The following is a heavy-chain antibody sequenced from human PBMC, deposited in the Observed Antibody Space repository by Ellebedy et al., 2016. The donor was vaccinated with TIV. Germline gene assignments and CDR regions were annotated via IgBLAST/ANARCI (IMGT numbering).Heavy chain of an antibody. CDR3: ARDDEVGYFDL. J-gene: IGHJ2*01. CDR2: IHHDGST. V-gene: IGHV4-30-2*01. Sequence: MPSETLSLTCTVSGVSITSDDYSWSWIRHPPGRRQEWIGYIHHDGSTAFNPSLKSRVTMSVDRSKNQFSVQVNSVTAADTAVYYCARDDEVGYFDLWGRGTLVTVSS. CDR1: GVSITSDDYS.